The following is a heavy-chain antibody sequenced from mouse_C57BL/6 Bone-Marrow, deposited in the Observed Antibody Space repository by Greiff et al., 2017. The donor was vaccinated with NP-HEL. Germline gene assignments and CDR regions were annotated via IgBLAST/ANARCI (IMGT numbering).Heavy chain of an antibody. CDR1: GFNITDDY. V-gene: IGHV14-4*01. CDR2: IDPENGDT. CDR3: TGTPHYYAMDY. Sequence: VQLQQSGAELVRPGASVKLSCTASGFNITDDYMHWVKQRPEQGLEWIGWIDPENGDTEYASKFRGKATITADTSSNTAYLQLSSLTSEDTAVYYCTGTPHYYAMDYWGQGTSVTVSS. D-gene: IGHD3-3*01. J-gene: IGHJ4*01.